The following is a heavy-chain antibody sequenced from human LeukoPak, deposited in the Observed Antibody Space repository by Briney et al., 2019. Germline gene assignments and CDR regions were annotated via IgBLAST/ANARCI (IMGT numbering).Heavy chain of an antibody. Sequence: ASVKVSCKASGYTITNTYMHWVRQAPGQGLERMGVINPSGTGTSYAQKFQGRITMSRDTSTSTVYMELSSLRSEDTAFYYCATDHSMANTAWWFDPWGQGTPVTVSS. CDR3: ATDHSMANTAWWFDP. CDR1: GYTITNTY. CDR2: INPSGTGT. J-gene: IGHJ5*02. D-gene: IGHD5-24*01. V-gene: IGHV1-46*01.